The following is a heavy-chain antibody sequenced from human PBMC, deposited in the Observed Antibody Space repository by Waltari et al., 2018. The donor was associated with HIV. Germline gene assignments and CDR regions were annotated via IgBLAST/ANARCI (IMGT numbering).Heavy chain of an antibody. V-gene: IGHV4-39*07. CDR1: GGSISSSSYS. CDR3: AREAVPAAIGTGYDY. CDR2: IYYSGST. J-gene: IGHJ4*02. D-gene: IGHD2-2*01. Sequence: QLQLQESGPGLVKPSETLSLTCSVSGGSISSSSYSWGWIRQPPGKGLEWIGDIYYSGSTHYNPSLKSRVTISVDKSKNQFSLKLSSVTAADTAVYYCAREAVPAAIGTGYDYWGQGTLVTVSS.